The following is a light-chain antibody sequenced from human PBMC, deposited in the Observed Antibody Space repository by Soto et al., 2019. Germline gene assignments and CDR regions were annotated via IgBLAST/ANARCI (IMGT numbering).Light chain of an antibody. V-gene: IGLV7-46*01. J-gene: IGLJ1*01. Sequence: QAVVTQEPALTLSPGGTVTLTCDSSTGAVTNAHYPDWVQQKPGQAPRTLIYDTTNRHSWTPARFSGSLLGGKAALTLSGAQPEDEGEYYWLLSYNVPSVFGTGTKVTVL. CDR1: TGAVTNAHY. CDR3: LLSYNVPSV. CDR2: DTT.